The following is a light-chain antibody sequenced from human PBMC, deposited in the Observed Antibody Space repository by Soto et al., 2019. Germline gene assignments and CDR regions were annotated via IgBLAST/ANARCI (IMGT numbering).Light chain of an antibody. V-gene: IGKV1-39*01. CDR3: QQSDDYPLT. Sequence: DIQMTQSPSSLSASEGDRVTISCRASQSIGTNLNWFHQRAGKAPKLLIYGASILQSGVPARFSGSGSGTDFTLTISSLQPEDFGTYYCQQSDDYPLTFGQGTKLEIK. J-gene: IGKJ2*01. CDR1: QSIGTN. CDR2: GAS.